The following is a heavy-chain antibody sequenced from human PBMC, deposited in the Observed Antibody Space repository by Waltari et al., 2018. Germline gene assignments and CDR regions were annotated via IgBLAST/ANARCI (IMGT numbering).Heavy chain of an antibody. CDR1: GYTFTSYD. D-gene: IGHD6-19*01. CDR3: ARWYSSGWYEINWFDP. Sequence: QVQLVQSGAEVKKPGASVKVSCKASGYTFTSYDINWVRQATGQGLEWMGWMNPNSGNTGYAQKFQGRVTMTRNTSISTAYMELSSLGSEDTAVYYCARWYSSGWYEINWFDPWGQGTLVTVSS. V-gene: IGHV1-8*01. CDR2: MNPNSGNT. J-gene: IGHJ5*02.